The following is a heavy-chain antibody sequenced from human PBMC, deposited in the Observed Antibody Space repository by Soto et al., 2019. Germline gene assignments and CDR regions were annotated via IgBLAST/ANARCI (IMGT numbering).Heavy chain of an antibody. D-gene: IGHD4-17*01. CDR3: ARDTVTGYFDL. CDR1: GFTFSSYI. J-gene: IGHJ2*01. V-gene: IGHV3-48*01. Sequence: GGSLRLSCAASGFTFSSYIMNWVRQAPGKGLEWVSYISSSSSTIYYADSVKGRFTISRDNAKNSLYLQMNSLRAEDTAVYYCARDTVTGYFDLWGRGTLVTVSS. CDR2: ISSSSSTI.